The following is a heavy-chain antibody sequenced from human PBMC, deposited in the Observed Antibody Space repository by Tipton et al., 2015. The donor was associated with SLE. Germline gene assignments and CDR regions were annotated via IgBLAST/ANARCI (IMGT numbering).Heavy chain of an antibody. V-gene: IGHV4-34*01. Sequence: QLVQSGGGVVQPGGSLRLSCAASGFTFSSYGMHWVRQAPGKGLEWVGEINHSGITNYNPSLKSRVTISIDTSKNQFSLKLSSVTAADTAVYYCAREEVRGVILASYYYCSMDGWGQGATVTVAS. CDR2: INHSGIT. D-gene: IGHD3-10*01. J-gene: IGHJ6*02. CDR1: GFTFSSYG. CDR3: AREEVRGVILASYYYCSMDG.